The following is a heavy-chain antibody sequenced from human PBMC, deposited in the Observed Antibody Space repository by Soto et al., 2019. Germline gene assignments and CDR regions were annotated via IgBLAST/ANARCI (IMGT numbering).Heavy chain of an antibody. J-gene: IGHJ5*02. CDR1: GGSISSLNYY. D-gene: IGHD2-2*01. CDR2: IYYSGNT. CDR3: ASLSLAGTTVVVPTARFDV. Sequence: QLQLQESGPGLVKPSETLSLTCTVSGGSISSLNYYWGWIRQPPGKGLEWIGSIYYSGNTDYNPFLQSHVHISVEASKNQFSLKLSSVTAADIAVYYWASLSLAGTTVVVPTARFDVWGQGTLVTVSS. V-gene: IGHV4-39*01.